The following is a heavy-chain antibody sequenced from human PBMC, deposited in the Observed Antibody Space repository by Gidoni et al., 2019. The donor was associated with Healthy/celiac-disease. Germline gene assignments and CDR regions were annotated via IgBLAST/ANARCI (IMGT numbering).Heavy chain of an antibody. CDR1: GFTFSSYG. CDR2: IRFDGSNK. CDR3: ARTPRLDAFDI. D-gene: IGHD6-25*01. J-gene: IGHJ3*02. Sequence: QVQRVEAGGGVGQTGRTLRRACAAAGFTFSSYGMHLVRPAPGKGLEWVAFIRFDGSNKYYADSVKGLFTISRDNSKNTLYLQMNSLRAEDTAVYYCARTPRLDAFDIWGQGTMVTVSS. V-gene: IGHV3-30*02.